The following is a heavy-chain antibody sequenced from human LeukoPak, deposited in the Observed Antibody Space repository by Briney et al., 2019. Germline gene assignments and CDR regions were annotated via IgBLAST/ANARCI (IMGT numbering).Heavy chain of an antibody. V-gene: IGHV4-4*09. CDR3: ARSQKYCSSTSCHFSFDF. D-gene: IGHD2-2*01. Sequence: TSETLSLTCTVSGGSISSYHWSWIRQPPGKGLEWIGYIYTSGSTNYNPSLKSRVTISVDTSKNQFSLKLSSVPAADTAVYYCARSQKYCSSTSCHFSFDFWGQGTLVTVSS. J-gene: IGHJ4*02. CDR1: GGSISSYH. CDR2: IYTSGST.